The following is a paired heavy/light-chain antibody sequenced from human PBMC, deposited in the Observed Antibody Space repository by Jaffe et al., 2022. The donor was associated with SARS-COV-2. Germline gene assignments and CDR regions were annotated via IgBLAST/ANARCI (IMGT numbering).Heavy chain of an antibody. J-gene: IGHJ4*02. CDR3: ANLFDQLLVADYHF. CDR1: GYTFEGYY. CDR2: INPQNGAT. Sequence: QVQMVQSGAEVKKPGASVKVSCKTSGYTFEGYYLHWVRQAPGQGLEWIGWINPQNGATKFAQKFHDKIILTRDTSIRTAFLELNSLRPEDTAVYYCANLFDQLLVADYHFWGQGTLVTVSS. D-gene: IGHD2-2*01. V-gene: IGHV1-2*02.
Light chain of an antibody. CDR3: QQYDTWPPELT. Sequence: EIVMTQSPDTLSVSPGEGATLSCRASRIVSSHLAWYQQRPGQVPRLLIYDASLRAPGVPARFSGSGSGTEFTLTISGVQSDDFAVYYCQQYDTWPPELTFGGGTKVEI. CDR2: DAS. J-gene: IGKJ4*01. CDR1: RIVSSH. V-gene: IGKV3-15*01.